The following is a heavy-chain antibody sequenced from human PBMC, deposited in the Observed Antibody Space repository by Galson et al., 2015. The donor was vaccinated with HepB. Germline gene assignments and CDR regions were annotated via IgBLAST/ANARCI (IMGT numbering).Heavy chain of an antibody. J-gene: IGHJ5*02. D-gene: IGHD6-6*01. CDR3: CRGSIAVPSGT. V-gene: IGHV3-30-3*01. CDR1: GFTFSSYA. Sequence: SLRLSCAASGFTFSSYAMHWVRQAPGKGLEWVAVISYDGSNKYYADSVKGRFTISRDNSKNTLYLQMNSLRAEDTAVYYCCRGSIAVPSGTWGQGTLVTVSS. CDR2: ISYDGSNK.